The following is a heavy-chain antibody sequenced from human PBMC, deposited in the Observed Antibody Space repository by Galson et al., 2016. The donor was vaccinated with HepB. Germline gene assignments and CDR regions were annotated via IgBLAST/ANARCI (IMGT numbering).Heavy chain of an antibody. J-gene: IGHJ4*02. D-gene: IGHD3-10*01. CDR2: ISSTSSSI. V-gene: IGHV3-48*04. CDR1: GFTFSDYS. Sequence: SLRLSCAASGFTFSDYSMNWVRQAPGKGLEWVSYISSTSSSIYYADSVKDRFTISRDNAKNSPFLHMNSLRAEDTAVYYCARDRRFGVHYGSGSYPSDYWGQGTRVTVSS. CDR3: ARDRRFGVHYGSGSYPSDY.